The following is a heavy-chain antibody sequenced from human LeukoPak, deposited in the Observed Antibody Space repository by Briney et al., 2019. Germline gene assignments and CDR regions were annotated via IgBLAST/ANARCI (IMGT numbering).Heavy chain of an antibody. V-gene: IGHV1-69*05. D-gene: IGHD5-24*01. CDR1: GGTFSSYA. CDR3: ARRGRDGYNSNYYYYMDV. J-gene: IGHJ6*03. Sequence: ASVKVSCKASGGTFSSYAISWVRQAPGQGLEWMGGIIPIFGTANYAQKFQGRVTITTDESTSTAYMELSSLRSEDTAVYYCARRGRDGYNSNYYYYMDVWGKRTTVTVSS. CDR2: IIPIFGTA.